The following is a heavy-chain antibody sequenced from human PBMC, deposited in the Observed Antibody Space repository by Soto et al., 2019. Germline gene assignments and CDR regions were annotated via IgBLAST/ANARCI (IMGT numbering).Heavy chain of an antibody. CDR1: GFTFSSYS. CDR2: ISSSSSTI. V-gene: IGHV3-48*02. Sequence: LRLSCAASGFTFSSYSMNWVRQAPGKGLEWVSYISSSSSTIYYADSVKGRFTISRDNAKNSLYLQMNSLRDEDTAVYYCARARGYCSSTSCYRNGMDVWGQGTTVTVSS. CDR3: ARARGYCSSTSCYRNGMDV. J-gene: IGHJ6*02. D-gene: IGHD2-2*02.